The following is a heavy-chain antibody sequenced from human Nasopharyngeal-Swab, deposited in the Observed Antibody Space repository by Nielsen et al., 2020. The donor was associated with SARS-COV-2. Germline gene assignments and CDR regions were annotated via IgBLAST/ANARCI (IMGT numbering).Heavy chain of an antibody. CDR1: GGSLKGGDYY. CDR3: AREGRYYDRSAYNHYYFDS. V-gene: IGHV4-61*02. J-gene: IGHJ4*02. Sequence: TLSLTYTVSGGSLKGGDYYWSWIRLPAGEGLEWIGRISASGTTNYNLSLKSRVTISMDTSKSQLSLKLYSATAAETAVYYCAREGRYYDRSAYNHYYFDSWGQGTLVTVSS. CDR2: ISASGTT. D-gene: IGHD3-22*01.